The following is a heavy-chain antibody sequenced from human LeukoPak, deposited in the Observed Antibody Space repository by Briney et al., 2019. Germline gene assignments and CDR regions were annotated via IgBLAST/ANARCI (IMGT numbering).Heavy chain of an antibody. CDR3: ARDGIAVAGTEFDY. V-gene: IGHV1-8*01. J-gene: IGHJ4*02. Sequence: ASVKVSCKASGYTFTSYDIDWVRQATGQGLEWMGWMNPNSGNTGYAQKFQGRVTMTRNTSISTAYMELSSLRSEDTAVYYCARDGIAVAGTEFDYWGQGTLVTVSS. CDR1: GYTFTSYD. D-gene: IGHD6-19*01. CDR2: MNPNSGNT.